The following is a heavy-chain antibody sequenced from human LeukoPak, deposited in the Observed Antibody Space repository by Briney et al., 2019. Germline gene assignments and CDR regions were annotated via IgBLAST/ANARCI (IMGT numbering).Heavy chain of an antibody. V-gene: IGHV3-15*01. CDR3: TTVCSDGVCYRGGNYHYYGMDV. J-gene: IGHJ6*02. D-gene: IGHD2-8*01. CDR1: GFTFSNAW. Sequence: PGGSLRLSCAASGFTFSNAWMSWVRQAPGKGLEWVGRIKSKTDGGTTDYSAPVKGRFTISKEDAKNPLYMEMNSLKTEDTAVYYCTTVCSDGVCYRGGNYHYYGMDVWGQGTTVTVSS. CDR2: IKSKTDGGTT.